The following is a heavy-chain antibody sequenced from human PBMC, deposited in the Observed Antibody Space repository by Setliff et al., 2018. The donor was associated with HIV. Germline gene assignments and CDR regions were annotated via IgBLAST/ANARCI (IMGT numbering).Heavy chain of an antibody. CDR1: KFTFSSYG. Sequence: PGGSLRLSCAASKFTFSSYGMHWVRQAPGKGLEWVAFIQYDGRKNNYADSVKGRFTISRDNSRNTVFLQMNNLRTEDTAVYYCAKDQGRVNDHWGLGTLVTVSS. J-gene: IGHJ4*02. D-gene: IGHD3-16*01. CDR2: IQYDGRKN. CDR3: AKDQGRVNDH. V-gene: IGHV3-30*02.